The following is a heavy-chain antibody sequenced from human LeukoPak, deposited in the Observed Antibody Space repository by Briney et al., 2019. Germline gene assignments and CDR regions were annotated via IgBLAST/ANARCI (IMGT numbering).Heavy chain of an antibody. Sequence: SVKVSCKASGGTFSSYAISRVRQAPGQGLEWMGRIIPIFGIANYAQKFQGRVTITADKSTSTAYMELSSLRSEDTAVYYCAGLRKNGYFDLWGRGTLVTVSS. CDR1: GGTFSSYA. V-gene: IGHV1-69*04. CDR2: IIPIFGIA. CDR3: AGLRKNGYFDL. J-gene: IGHJ2*01.